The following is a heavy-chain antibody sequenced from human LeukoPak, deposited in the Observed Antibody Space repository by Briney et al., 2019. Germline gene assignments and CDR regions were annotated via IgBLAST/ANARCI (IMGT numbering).Heavy chain of an antibody. CDR1: GGSFSGYY. CDR3: ARQDYGEVN. CDR2: INHSGST. V-gene: IGHV4-34*01. J-gene: IGHJ4*02. D-gene: IGHD4-17*01. Sequence: SETLSLTCAVYGGSFSGYYWSWIRQPPGKGLEWIGEINHSGSTNYNPSLKSRVTISLDTSKNQFSLKLSSVTAADTAVYYCARQDYGEVNWGQGTLVTVSS.